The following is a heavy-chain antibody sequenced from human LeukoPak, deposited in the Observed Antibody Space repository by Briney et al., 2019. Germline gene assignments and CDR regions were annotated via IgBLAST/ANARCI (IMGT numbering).Heavy chain of an antibody. V-gene: IGHV4-59*01. Sequence: SETLSLTCTVSGGSISSYYWSWIRQPPGKGLEWIGYIYYSGSTNYNPSLKSRVTISVDTSNNQFSLKLSSVTAADTAVYYCARAGGLVVAGTFDPWGQGTLVTVSS. D-gene: IGHD6-19*01. CDR2: IYYSGST. CDR3: ARAGGLVVAGTFDP. CDR1: GGSISSYY. J-gene: IGHJ5*02.